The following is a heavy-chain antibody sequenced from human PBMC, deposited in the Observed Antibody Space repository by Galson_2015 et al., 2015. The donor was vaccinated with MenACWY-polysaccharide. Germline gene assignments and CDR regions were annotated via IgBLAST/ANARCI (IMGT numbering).Heavy chain of an antibody. D-gene: IGHD2-15*01. V-gene: IGHV4-39*01. Sequence: TGLLKPSETLSLTCTVSAGSISSSSYYWGWIRQPPGKGLEWIGSIYYSGSTYYNPSLKSRVTISVDPSKNQFSLKRSSVTAADTAVYYCASLGYCSGGSCYGSDYWGQGTLVTVSS. CDR3: ASLGYCSGGSCYGSDY. CDR1: AGSISSSSYY. J-gene: IGHJ4*02. CDR2: IYYSGST.